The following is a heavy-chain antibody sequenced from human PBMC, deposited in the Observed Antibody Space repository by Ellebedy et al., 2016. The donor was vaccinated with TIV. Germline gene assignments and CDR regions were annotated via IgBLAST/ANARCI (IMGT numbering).Heavy chain of an antibody. CDR1: GFTFNSYW. Sequence: GGSLRLSCAASGFTFNSYWMSWVRQAPGKGLEWVANITQDGSRIYSVDSVKGRFTISRDNAKNSVYLRMNTLRVEDTAVYHCVRDGAYGDYSPGYYGMDVWGQGTTVTVSS. CDR3: VRDGAYGDYSPGYYGMDV. D-gene: IGHD3-22*01. CDR2: ITQDGSRI. J-gene: IGHJ6*02. V-gene: IGHV3-7*03.